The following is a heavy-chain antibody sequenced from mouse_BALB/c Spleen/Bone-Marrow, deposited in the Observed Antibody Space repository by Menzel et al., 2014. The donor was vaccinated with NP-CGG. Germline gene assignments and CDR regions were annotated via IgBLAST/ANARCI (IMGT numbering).Heavy chain of an antibody. CDR2: IRLKSNNYAT. CDR3: TTATPSWFAY. J-gene: IGHJ3*01. Sequence: DVKLVESGGGLVQPGGSMKLSCVASGFTFNNYWMNWVRQSPEKGLEWVAEIRLKSNNYATHYAESVKGRFTISRDDSKSSVYLQMNYLRAEDTGIYYCTTATPSWFAYWGQGTLVTVSA. CDR1: GFTFNNYW. V-gene: IGHV6-6*02. D-gene: IGHD1-2*01.